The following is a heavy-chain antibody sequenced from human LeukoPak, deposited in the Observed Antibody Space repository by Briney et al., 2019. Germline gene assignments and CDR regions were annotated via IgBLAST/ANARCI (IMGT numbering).Heavy chain of an antibody. J-gene: IGHJ4*02. D-gene: IGHD2-2*01. CDR3: ARDTRGYFDY. CDR1: GYTLTSYD. V-gene: IGHV1-8*02. Sequence: VASVKVSCKASGYTLTSYDINWVRQATGQGREWMGWMTPNSGNTGYAQKFRGRVTMTRNTSIGTPYMELSSLRSDDTAVYFCARDTRGYFDYWGQGTLVTVSS. CDR2: MTPNSGNT.